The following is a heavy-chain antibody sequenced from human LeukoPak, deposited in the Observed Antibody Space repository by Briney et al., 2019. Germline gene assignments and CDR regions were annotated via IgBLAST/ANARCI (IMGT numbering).Heavy chain of an antibody. CDR3: ARVPPAAISPYYYYYYMDV. V-gene: IGHV4-61*08. J-gene: IGHJ6*03. CDR1: GGSISSGDYY. CDR2: IYYSGST. D-gene: IGHD2-2*01. Sequence: SETLSLTCTVSGGSISSGDYYWSWIRQPPGKGLEWIGYIYYSGSTNYNPSLKSRVTMSVDTSKNQFSLKLSSVTAADTAVYYCARVPPAAISPYYYYYYMDVWGKGTTVTVSS.